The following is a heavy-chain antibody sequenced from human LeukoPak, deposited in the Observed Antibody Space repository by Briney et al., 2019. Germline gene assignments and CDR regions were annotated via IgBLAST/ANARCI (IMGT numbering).Heavy chain of an antibody. CDR2: MNSDGSIT. CDR3: ARGGNYVSGSYNY. D-gene: IGHD3-10*01. V-gene: IGHV3-74*01. J-gene: IGHJ4*02. CDR1: GFTFNSYA. Sequence: GKSLRLSCAASGFTFNSYAMHWVRQAPGKGLVWVSHMNSDGSITRYADSVKGRFTISRDNAKNTLYLQMNSLRAEDTAVYYCARGGNYVSGSYNYWGQGTLATVSS.